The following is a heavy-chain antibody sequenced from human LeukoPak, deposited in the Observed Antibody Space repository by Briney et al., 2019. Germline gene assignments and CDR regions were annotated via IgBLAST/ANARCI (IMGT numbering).Heavy chain of an antibody. Sequence: GGSLRLSCAASGLAFSNAWMSWVRQAPGKGLEWDGRIKSKTDGGTTDYAAHVKGRFTISRADSKNTLYLQMNSLKTEDTAVYYCTTGGYGGQFDYWGQGTLVTVSS. V-gene: IGHV3-15*01. D-gene: IGHD5-12*01. CDR1: GLAFSNAW. CDR2: IKSKTDGGTT. CDR3: TTGGYGGQFDY. J-gene: IGHJ4*02.